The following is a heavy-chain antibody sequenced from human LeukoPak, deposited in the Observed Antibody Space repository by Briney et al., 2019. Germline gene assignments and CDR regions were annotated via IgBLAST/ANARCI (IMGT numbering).Heavy chain of an antibody. V-gene: IGHV3-30-3*01. CDR3: ARDYYGYSSWYQFDY. J-gene: IGHJ4*02. CDR1: GFTFSSYA. CDR2: ISYDGSNK. Sequence: GGSLRLSCAASGFTFSSYAMHWVRQAPGKGLEWVAVISYDGSNKYYADSVKGRFTISRDDSKNTLYLQMNSLRAEDTAVYYCARDYYGYSSWYQFDYWGQGTLVTVSS. D-gene: IGHD6-13*01.